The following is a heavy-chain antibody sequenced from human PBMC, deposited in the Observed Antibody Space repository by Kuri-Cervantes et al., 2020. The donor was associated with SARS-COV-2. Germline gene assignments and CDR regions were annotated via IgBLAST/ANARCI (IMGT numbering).Heavy chain of an antibody. CDR3: AKDSGIAAAVAFDI. CDR1: GFTFSSYA. V-gene: IGHV3-23*01. Sequence: GESLKISCAASGFTFSSYAMSWVRQAPGQGLEWVSAISSTGDTTYYADSVKGRFTISRDNSKNTLYLQMNSLRAEDTAVYYCAKDSGIAAAVAFDIWGQGTMVTVSS. CDR2: ISSTGDTT. D-gene: IGHD6-13*01. J-gene: IGHJ3*02.